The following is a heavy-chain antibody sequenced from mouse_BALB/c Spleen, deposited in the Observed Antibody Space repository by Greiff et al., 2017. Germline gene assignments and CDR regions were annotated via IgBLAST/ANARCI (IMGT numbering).Heavy chain of an antibody. CDR3: ARRGVTTAGAWFAY. V-gene: IGHV3-2*02. Sequence: VQLQQSGPSLVKPSQSLSLTCTVTGYSITSDYAWNWIRQFPGNKLEWMGYISYSGSTSYNPSLKSRISITRDTSKNQFFLQLNSVTTEDTATYYCARRGVTTAGAWFAYWGQGTLVTVSA. D-gene: IGHD1-2*01. CDR2: ISYSGST. CDR1: GYSITSDYA. J-gene: IGHJ3*01.